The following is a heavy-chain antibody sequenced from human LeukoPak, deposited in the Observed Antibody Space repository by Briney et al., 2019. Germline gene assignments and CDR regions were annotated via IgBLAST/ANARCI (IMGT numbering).Heavy chain of an antibody. J-gene: IGHJ4*02. Sequence: NPSETLSLTCTVSGGSISRYYWSWIRQPPGKGLEWIGYISYTGSTTYNSSLKSRVTISVDTSKNQFSLKLSSVTAADTAVYYCARVLGVWGSWMDYWGQGTLVTVSS. CDR1: GGSISRYY. V-gene: IGHV4-59*01. CDR2: ISYTGST. CDR3: ARVLGVWGSWMDY. D-gene: IGHD3-16*01.